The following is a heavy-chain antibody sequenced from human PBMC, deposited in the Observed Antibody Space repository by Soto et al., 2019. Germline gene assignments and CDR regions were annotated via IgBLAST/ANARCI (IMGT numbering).Heavy chain of an antibody. CDR3: ARDRGPVTTIGGMDV. V-gene: IGHV3-7*01. CDR1: GFTFSSYW. Sequence: GGSLRLSCAASGFTFSSYWMSWVRQAPGKGLEWVANIKQDGSEKYYVDSVKGRFTISRDNAKNSLYLQMNSLRAEDTAVYYCARDRGPVTTIGGMDVRGQGTTVTVSS. J-gene: IGHJ6*02. CDR2: IKQDGSEK. D-gene: IGHD4-17*01.